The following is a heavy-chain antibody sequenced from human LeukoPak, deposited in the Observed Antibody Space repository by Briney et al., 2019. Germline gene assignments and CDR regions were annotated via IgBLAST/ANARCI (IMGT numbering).Heavy chain of an antibody. CDR3: AKYRGQQLDPPYYYYYYYMDV. J-gene: IGHJ6*03. CDR2: ISYDGSNR. D-gene: IGHD6-13*01. V-gene: IGHV3-30*18. Sequence: PGGSLRLSCAASGFTFSSYGMHWVRQAPGKGLEWVAVISYDGSNRYYADSVKGRFTISRDTSKNTLYLQMNSLRAEDTAVYYCAKYRGQQLDPPYYYYYYYMDVWGKGTTVTVSS. CDR1: GFTFSSYG.